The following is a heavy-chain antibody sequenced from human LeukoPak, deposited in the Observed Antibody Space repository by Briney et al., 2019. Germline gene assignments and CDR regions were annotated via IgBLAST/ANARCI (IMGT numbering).Heavy chain of an antibody. J-gene: IGHJ5*02. CDR3: ARGKTMVGP. CDR1: GGSINNFY. D-gene: IGHD4/OR15-4a*01. V-gene: IGHV4-59*07. CDR2: IYFTGVT. Sequence: ADTLSLTCTVSGGSINNFYWSWIRQPPGKGLENIGYIYFTGVTTHNPSLKSRVTMSVDTSKNQFSLKLSSVTAADTAVYYCARGKTMVGPWGQGTLVPLST.